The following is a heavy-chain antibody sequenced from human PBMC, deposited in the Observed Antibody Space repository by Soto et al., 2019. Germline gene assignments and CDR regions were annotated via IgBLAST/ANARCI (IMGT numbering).Heavy chain of an antibody. CDR3: YIYYDSSGYYYRDY. J-gene: IGHJ4*02. Sequence: SVKVSCKASGGTFSSYAISWVRQAPGQGLEWMGGIIPIFGTANYAQKFQGRVTITADESTSTAYMELSSLRSEDTAVYYCYIYYDSSGYYYRDYWGQGTLVTVSS. CDR2: IIPIFGTA. D-gene: IGHD3-22*01. CDR1: GGTFSSYA. V-gene: IGHV1-69*13.